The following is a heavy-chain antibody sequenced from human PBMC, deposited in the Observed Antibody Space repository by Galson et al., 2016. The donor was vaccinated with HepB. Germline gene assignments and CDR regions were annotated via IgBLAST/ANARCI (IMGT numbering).Heavy chain of an antibody. Sequence: SLRLSCAASGFTVSSTYMTWVRQAPGKGPEWVSGIYSGGNTYYADSVKGRFTISRDNSKSTLYLQMSSLTAEDTAVYYCVTGFGGSGSYWGQGTLVTVSS. CDR2: IYSGGNT. V-gene: IGHV3-53*05. J-gene: IGHJ4*02. CDR3: VTGFGGSGSY. CDR1: GFTVSSTY. D-gene: IGHD3-10*01.